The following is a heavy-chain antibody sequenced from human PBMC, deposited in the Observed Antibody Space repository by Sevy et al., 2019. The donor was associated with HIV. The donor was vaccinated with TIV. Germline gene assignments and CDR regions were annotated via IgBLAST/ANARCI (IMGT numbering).Heavy chain of an antibody. CDR2: IYHSGST. Sequence: SETLSLTCAVSGGSISSGGYSWSWIRQPPGKGLAWIGYIYHSGSTYYNPSLQSRVTISVDRSKNQFSLKLSSVTAADTAVYYCARGGYDFWSGKQHPTYYLDYWGQGTLATVSS. V-gene: IGHV4-30-2*01. CDR3: ARGGYDFWSGKQHPTYYLDY. J-gene: IGHJ4*02. CDR1: GGSISSGGYS. D-gene: IGHD3-3*01.